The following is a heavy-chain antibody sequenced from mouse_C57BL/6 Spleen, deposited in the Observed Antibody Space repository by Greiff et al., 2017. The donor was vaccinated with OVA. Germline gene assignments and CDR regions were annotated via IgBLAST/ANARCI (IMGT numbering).Heavy chain of an antibody. Sequence: VQLKQSGPELVKPGASVKISCKASGYSFTDYNMNWVKQSNGKSLEWIGVINPNYGTTSYNQKFKGKATLTVDQSSSTAYMQLNSLTSEDSAVYYCASFGDTVVAPYYFDYWGQGTTLTVSS. D-gene: IGHD1-1*01. CDR3: ASFGDTVVAPYYFDY. J-gene: IGHJ2*01. CDR1: GYSFTDYN. V-gene: IGHV1-39*01. CDR2: INPNYGTT.